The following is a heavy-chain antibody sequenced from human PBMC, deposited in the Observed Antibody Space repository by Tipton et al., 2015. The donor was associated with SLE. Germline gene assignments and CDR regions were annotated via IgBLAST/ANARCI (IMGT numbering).Heavy chain of an antibody. Sequence: TLSLTCAVYGGSFSGYYWSWIRQPPGKGLEWIGEIYHSGSTNYNPSLKSRVTISVDKSKNQFSLKLSSVTAADTAVYYCARGERFGELNHDAFDIWGQGTMVTVSS. V-gene: IGHV4-34*01. J-gene: IGHJ3*02. CDR2: IYHSGST. CDR3: ARGERFGELNHDAFDI. CDR1: GGSFSGYY. D-gene: IGHD3-10*01.